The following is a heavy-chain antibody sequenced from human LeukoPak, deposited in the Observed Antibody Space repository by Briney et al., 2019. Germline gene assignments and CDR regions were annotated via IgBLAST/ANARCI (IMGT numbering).Heavy chain of an antibody. CDR2: IRYDGSNK. Sequence: SGGSLRLPCAASGFTFSSYGMHWVRQAPGKGLEWVAFIRYDGSNKYYADSVKGRFTISRDNSKNTLYLQMNSLRTEDTAVYYCAKGVTIFGVVIMGYFDYWGQGTLVTVSS. CDR3: AKGVTIFGVVIMGYFDY. V-gene: IGHV3-30*02. D-gene: IGHD3-3*01. J-gene: IGHJ4*02. CDR1: GFTFSSYG.